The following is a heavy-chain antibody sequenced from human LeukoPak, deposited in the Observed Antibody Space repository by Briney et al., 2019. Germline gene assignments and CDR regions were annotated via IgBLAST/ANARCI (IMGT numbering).Heavy chain of an antibody. V-gene: IGHV1-18*04. CDR3: ARDQIVGCSSTSCEVNDLDY. Sequence: ASVKVSCKASGYTFTSYGISWVRQAPGQGLEWMGWIGAYNGNTNYAQKLQGRVTMTTDTSTSTAYMELRSLRSDDTAVYYCARDQIVGCSSTSCEVNDLDYWGQGTLVTVSS. CDR2: IGAYNGNT. J-gene: IGHJ4*02. CDR1: GYTFTSYG. D-gene: IGHD2-2*01.